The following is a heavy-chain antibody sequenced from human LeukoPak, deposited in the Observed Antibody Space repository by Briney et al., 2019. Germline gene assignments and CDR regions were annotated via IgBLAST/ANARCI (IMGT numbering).Heavy chain of an antibody. D-gene: IGHD3-22*01. CDR3: ATNYYDSSGYYSIDY. V-gene: IGHV1-18*01. CDR1: GYTFTRYG. Sequence: GAAVEVSCKASGYTFTRYGISWVRQAPGQGLEWMGWINTYNGNTDYARKLQGRVTMTTDTSTSTAYMELRSLRSDDTALYYCATNYYDSSGYYSIDYWGQGTLATVSS. J-gene: IGHJ4*02. CDR2: INTYNGNT.